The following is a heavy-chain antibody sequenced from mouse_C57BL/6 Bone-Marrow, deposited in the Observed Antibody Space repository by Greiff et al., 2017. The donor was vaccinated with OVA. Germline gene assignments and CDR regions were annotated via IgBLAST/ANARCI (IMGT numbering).Heavy chain of an antibody. J-gene: IGHJ2*01. CDR3: AINYYFDY. CDR1: GYTFTTYW. Sequence: QVQLQQPGAELVKPGASVKLSCKASGYTFTTYWMHWVKQRPGQGLEWIGMIPPNSGSTNYNEKFKSKATLTVNKSSSTAYMQLSSLTSADSAVYCCAINYYFDYWGQGTTLTVSS. CDR2: IPPNSGST. D-gene: IGHD4-1*02. V-gene: IGHV1-64*01.